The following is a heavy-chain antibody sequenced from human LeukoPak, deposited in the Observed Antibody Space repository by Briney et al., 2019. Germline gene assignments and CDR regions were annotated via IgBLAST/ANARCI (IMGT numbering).Heavy chain of an antibody. CDR1: GGSISSSSYY. V-gene: IGHV4-39*07. J-gene: IGHJ4*02. CDR3: ARGIGPGVRGSHGSGAS. D-gene: IGHD3-10*01. Sequence: SETLSLTCTVSGGSISSSSYYWGWIRQPPGKGLEWIGSIYYSGSTYYNPSLKSRVTISVDTSKNQFSLKLSSVTAADTAVYYCARGIGPGVRGSHGSGASRGQGTLVTVSS. CDR2: IYYSGST.